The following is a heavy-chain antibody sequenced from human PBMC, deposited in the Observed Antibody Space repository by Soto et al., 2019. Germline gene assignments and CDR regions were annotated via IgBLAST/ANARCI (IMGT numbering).Heavy chain of an antibody. V-gene: IGHV4-59*01. CDR1: GGSISSYY. CDR2: IYYSGST. J-gene: IGHJ4*02. Sequence: SETLSLTCTVSGGSISSYYWSWIRQPPGKGLEWIGYIYYSGSTNYNPSLKSRVTISVDTSKNQFSLKLSSVTAADTAVYYCARAPPYCTNGVCYLRRILNFDYWGQGTLVTVSS. CDR3: ARAPPYCTNGVCYLRRILNFDY. D-gene: IGHD2-8*01.